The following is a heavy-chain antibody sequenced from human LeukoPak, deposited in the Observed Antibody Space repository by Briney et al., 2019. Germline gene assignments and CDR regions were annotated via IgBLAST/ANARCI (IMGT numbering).Heavy chain of an antibody. J-gene: IGHJ3*02. D-gene: IGHD1-26*01. V-gene: IGHV5-51*01. CDR1: GYTFRTYW. Sequence: GESLKISCKGSGYTFRTYWIGWVRQMPGKGLEWMGIIYPDDSSTRYDPSFQGQVTFSADKSINTAYLLWSNLEAADTAMYYCARHFTGGDGFDIWGQGTKVIVSS. CDR3: ARHFTGGDGFDI. CDR2: IYPDDSST.